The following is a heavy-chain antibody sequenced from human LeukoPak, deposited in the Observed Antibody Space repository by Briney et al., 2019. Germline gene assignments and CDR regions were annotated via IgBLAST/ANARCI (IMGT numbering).Heavy chain of an antibody. V-gene: IGHV3-48*03. J-gene: IGHJ4*02. D-gene: IGHD4-17*01. Sequence: GGSLRLSCAASGFTFSSYEMNWVRQAPGKGLEWVSYISSSGSTTYYADSVKGRFTISRDNAKKSLYLQMNSLRAEDTAVYYCARGRDGDYVLLDYWGQGTLVTVSS. CDR2: ISSSGSTT. CDR1: GFTFSSYE. CDR3: ARGRDGDYVLLDY.